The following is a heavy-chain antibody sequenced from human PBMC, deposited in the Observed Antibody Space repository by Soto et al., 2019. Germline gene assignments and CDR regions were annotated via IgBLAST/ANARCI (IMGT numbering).Heavy chain of an antibody. V-gene: IGHV3-7*05. CDR1: GFSFDFYG. D-gene: IGHD3-10*01. CDR3: SRDHYGSGAI. CDR2: IMGDGREGEK. J-gene: IGHJ4*02. Sequence: EVQLVESGGGLVQPGGSLRLSCAASGFSFDFYGMTWVRQAPGKGLEWVASIMGDGREGEKYYVNSVKGRFTISRDNAKNSLYLQMTRLRAEDTATYFCSRDHYGSGAIWGQGTPVIVSS.